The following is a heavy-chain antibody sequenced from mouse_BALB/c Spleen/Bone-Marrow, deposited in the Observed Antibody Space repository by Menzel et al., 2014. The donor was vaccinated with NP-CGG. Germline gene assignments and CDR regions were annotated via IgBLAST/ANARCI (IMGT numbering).Heavy chain of an antibody. CDR3: SREITRYAVDY. V-gene: IGHV1-54*01. D-gene: IGHD2-4*01. CDR1: GYAFTNYW. CDR2: INPGSGGV. Sequence: VQLVESGAELVRPGTSVKVSCKASGYAFTNYWIEWVKQRPGQGLEWIGVINPGSGGVNYDEKFKGKATLTADKSFSTAYIQLSSLTSDDSAVYFCSREITRYAVDYWGQGTSVTVSS. J-gene: IGHJ4*01.